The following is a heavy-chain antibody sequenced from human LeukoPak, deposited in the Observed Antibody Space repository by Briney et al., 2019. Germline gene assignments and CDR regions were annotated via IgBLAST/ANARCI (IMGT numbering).Heavy chain of an antibody. D-gene: IGHD5-24*01. V-gene: IGHV4-39*01. CDR1: GGSISSSSYY. J-gene: IGHJ3*01. CDR3: ARPDDGAFDF. Sequence: PSETLSLTCTVSGGSISSSSYYRGWIRQPPGKGLEWIGNIYYSGSTYYNPSLKSRVTISLDTSKNQFSLKLSSVTAADTAVYYCARPDDGAFDFWGQGTMVTVST. CDR2: IYYSGST.